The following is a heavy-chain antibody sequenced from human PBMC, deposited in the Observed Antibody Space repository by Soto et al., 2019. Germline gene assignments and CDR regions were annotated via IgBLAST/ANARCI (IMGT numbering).Heavy chain of an antibody. CDR1: GGSFSGYY. Sequence: PSETLSLTCAVYGGSFSGYYWSWIRQPPGKGLEWIGEINHSGSTNYNPSLKSRVTISVDTSKNQFSLKLSSVTAADTAVYYCARGGYDYVWGSYRTLGYWGQGTLVTVSS. J-gene: IGHJ4*02. V-gene: IGHV4-34*01. D-gene: IGHD3-16*02. CDR2: INHSGST. CDR3: ARGGYDYVWGSYRTLGY.